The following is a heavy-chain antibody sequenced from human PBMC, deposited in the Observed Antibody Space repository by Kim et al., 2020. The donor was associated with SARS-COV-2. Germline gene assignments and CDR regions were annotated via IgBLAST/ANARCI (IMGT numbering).Heavy chain of an antibody. V-gene: IGHV4-34*01. D-gene: IGHD1-20*01. CDR3: ARITGTSIGTDY. J-gene: IGHJ4*02. Sequence: NHNPSLKSRVTISVDTSKNQYSLKLSSVTAADTAVYYCARITGTSIGTDYWGQGTLVTVSS.